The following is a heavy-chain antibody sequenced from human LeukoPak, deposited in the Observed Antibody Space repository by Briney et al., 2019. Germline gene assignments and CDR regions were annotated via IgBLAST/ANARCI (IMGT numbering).Heavy chain of an antibody. V-gene: IGHV4-39*07. J-gene: IGHJ5*02. D-gene: IGHD2-2*01. CDR3: ARGGYCSSTSCPKGWFDP. Sequence: SETLSLTCTVSGGSISSSSYYWGWISQPPEKGLEWIGSIYYSGSTYYNPSLKSRVTISVDTSKNQFSLKLSSVTAADTAVYYCARGGYCSSTSCPKGWFDPWGQGTLVTVSS. CDR2: IYYSGST. CDR1: GGSISSSSYY.